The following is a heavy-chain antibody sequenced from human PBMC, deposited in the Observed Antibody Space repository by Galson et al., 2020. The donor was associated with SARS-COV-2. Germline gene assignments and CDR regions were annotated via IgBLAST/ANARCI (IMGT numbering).Heavy chain of an antibody. Sequence: GGSLRLSCAASGFTFSNYGMHWVRQAPGKGLEWVAVIWSNGINKYYGDPVKDRFTISRDNSKNTLILQMNSLRGEDTAVYYCASSILGAGTIDYWGQGTLVSVSS. CDR2: IWSNGINK. V-gene: IGHV3-33*01. J-gene: IGHJ4*02. CDR3: ASSILGAGTIDY. D-gene: IGHD2-21*01. CDR1: GFTFSNYG.